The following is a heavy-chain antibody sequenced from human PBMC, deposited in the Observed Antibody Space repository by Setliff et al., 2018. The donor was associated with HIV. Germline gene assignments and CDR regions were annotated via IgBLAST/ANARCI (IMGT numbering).Heavy chain of an antibody. CDR3: ARSYYDFWNGLPRSFDV. D-gene: IGHD3-3*01. V-gene: IGHV4-59*11. CDR1: GGSFSNHY. CDR2: VYYSGRT. J-gene: IGHJ3*01. Sequence: SETLSLTCTVSGGSFSNHYWSWLRQSPKNGLEWIGYVYYSGRTNYKPSFKSRVSISIDTSRNHFSLNLTSLSTADTAIYYCARSYYDFWNGLPRSFDVWGQGTMVTVSS.